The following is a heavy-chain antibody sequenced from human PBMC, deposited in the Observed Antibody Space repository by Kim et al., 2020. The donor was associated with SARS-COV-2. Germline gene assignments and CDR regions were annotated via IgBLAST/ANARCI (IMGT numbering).Heavy chain of an antibody. CDR1: GFNFSNFG. V-gene: IGHV3-30*18. J-gene: IGHJ4*02. D-gene: IGHD2-15*01. Sequence: GGSLRLSCVASGFNFSNFGMHWVRQAPGKGLEWVGIVSYEGRNTYYAGSVKGRFTISRDNSKNTLYLQMNSLRAEDTARYFCVKEAAFTTVVVDYYFDYWGQGPLVTVSS. CDR2: VSYEGRNT. CDR3: VKEAAFTTVVVDYYFDY.